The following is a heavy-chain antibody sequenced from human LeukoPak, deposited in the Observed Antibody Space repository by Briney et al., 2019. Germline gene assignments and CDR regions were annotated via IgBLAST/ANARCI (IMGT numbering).Heavy chain of an antibody. CDR2: ISYDSRSE. CDR3: AREVGSGWHYFDY. CDR1: GFTFSSFA. V-gene: IGHV3-30*04. Sequence: QPGGSLRLSCAASGFTFSSFAMHWVRQAPGKGLEWVALISYDSRSEYCADSVKGRFTISRDNSENTLYLQMNSLRADDTALYYCAREVGSGWHYFDYWGQGTLVTVSS. J-gene: IGHJ4*02. D-gene: IGHD6-19*01.